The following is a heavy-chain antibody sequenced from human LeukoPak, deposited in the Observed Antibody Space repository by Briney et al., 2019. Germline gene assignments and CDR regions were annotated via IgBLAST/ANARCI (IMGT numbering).Heavy chain of an antibody. Sequence: PSETLSLTCTVSGGSISSYYWSWLRQPPGKGLEWIGYIYYSGSTNYNPSLKSRVTISVDTSKNQFSLKLSSVTAADTAVYYCALMTNDAFDIWGQGTMVTVSS. CDR1: GGSISSYY. CDR2: IYYSGST. CDR3: ALMTNDAFDI. D-gene: IGHD3-16*01. J-gene: IGHJ3*02. V-gene: IGHV4-59*01.